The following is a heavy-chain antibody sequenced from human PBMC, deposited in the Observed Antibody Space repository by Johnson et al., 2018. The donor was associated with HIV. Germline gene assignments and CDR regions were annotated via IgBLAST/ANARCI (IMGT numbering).Heavy chain of an antibody. CDR3: ARDPSSQDSRLTGDFGAFDI. Sequence: VQLVESGGGVVQPGRSLRLSCAASGSTFSSYAMHWVRQPPGKGLEWVSGVNWNGESTGYADSVKGRFSISRDNVKTSLYLQMNSLRVEDTALYYCARDPSSQDSRLTGDFGAFDIWGQGTMVTVSS. CDR1: GSTFSSYA. J-gene: IGHJ3*02. D-gene: IGHD7-27*01. CDR2: VNWNGEST. V-gene: IGHV3-20*04.